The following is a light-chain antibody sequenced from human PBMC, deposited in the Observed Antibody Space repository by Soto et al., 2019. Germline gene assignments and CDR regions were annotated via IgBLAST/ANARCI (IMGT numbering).Light chain of an antibody. Sequence: DILMTQSPSTLSASVGETVTLTCRASQSTGSWVAWYQQRPGKPPKLVIYGASTLERGVPSRFSGSGSGTEFTLTIAGLQPDDFATYYCQHYKPYKTFGQGTKVDIK. J-gene: IGKJ1*01. V-gene: IGKV1-5*03. CDR1: QSTGSW. CDR2: GAS. CDR3: QHYKPYKT.